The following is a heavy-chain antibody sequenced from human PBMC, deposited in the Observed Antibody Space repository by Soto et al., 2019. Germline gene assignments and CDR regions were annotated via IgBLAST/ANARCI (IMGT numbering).Heavy chain of an antibody. CDR3: ATDFIEATGNPSYYFDS. CDR1: GFTFSNYA. D-gene: IGHD6-13*01. CDR2: ISGSAVYT. J-gene: IGHJ4*02. Sequence: PGGSLRLSCAASGFTFSNYAMSWVRQAPGKGLEWVSSISGSAVYTYYADSVKGRFTISRDNSKNTLFLQMNSLRAEDSAVYSCATDFIEATGNPSYYFDSWGQGILVTVSS. V-gene: IGHV3-23*01.